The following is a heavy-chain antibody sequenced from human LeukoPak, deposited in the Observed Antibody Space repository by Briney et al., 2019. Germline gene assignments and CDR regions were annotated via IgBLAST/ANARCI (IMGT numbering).Heavy chain of an antibody. CDR1: GYTFTGYY. J-gene: IGHJ4*02. CDR2: INPNSGGT. CDR3: ATSRGYSGYESSDFDY. Sequence: ASVKVSCKASGYTFTGYYMHWVRQAPGQGLEWTGWINPNSGGTNYAQKFQGRVTMTRDTSISTAYMELSRLRSDDTAVYYCATSRGYSGYESSDFDYWGQGTLVTVSS. D-gene: IGHD5-12*01. V-gene: IGHV1-2*02.